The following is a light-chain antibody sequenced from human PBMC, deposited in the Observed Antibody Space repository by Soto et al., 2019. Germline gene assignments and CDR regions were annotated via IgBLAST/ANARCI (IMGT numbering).Light chain of an antibody. CDR2: EVS. Sequence: QSVLTQPASVSRSHGQSITISCTGTSSDVGAYDYVSWYQQHPDKAPKLMIYEVSNRPSGVSDRFSGSKSVNTATLTISGLQAEDEADYYYNSYTSRSTRVFGTGTKVT. V-gene: IGLV2-14*03. CDR1: SSDVGAYDY. CDR3: NSYTSRSTRV. J-gene: IGLJ1*01.